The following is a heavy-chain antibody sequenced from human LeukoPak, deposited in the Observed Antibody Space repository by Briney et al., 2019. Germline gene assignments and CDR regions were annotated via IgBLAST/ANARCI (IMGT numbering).Heavy chain of an antibody. CDR2: ISWNSGSI. CDR3: AKDMTDYYDSSGYLFDY. J-gene: IGHJ4*02. Sequence: GGSLRLSCAASGFTFSSYAMHWVRQAPGKGLEWVSGISWNSGSIGYADSVKGRFTISRDNAKNSLYLQMNSLRAEDTALYYCAKDMTDYYDSSGYLFDYWGQGTLVTVSS. CDR1: GFTFSSYA. D-gene: IGHD3-22*01. V-gene: IGHV3-9*01.